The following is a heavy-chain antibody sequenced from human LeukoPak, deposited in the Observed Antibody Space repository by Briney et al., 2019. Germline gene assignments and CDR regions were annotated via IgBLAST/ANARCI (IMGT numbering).Heavy chain of an antibody. CDR3: ARVVSSGPRNYYYYMDV. V-gene: IGHV3-23*01. D-gene: IGHD6-19*01. CDR2: ISGLSGRT. CDR1: GFSFSSYG. J-gene: IGHJ6*03. Sequence: GGSLRLSCATSGFSFSSYGMSWVRQAPGKGLEWVSSISGLSGRTYYADSVKGRFTISRDNSKNTLYLQMNSLRAEDTAVYYCARVVSSGPRNYYYYMDVWGKGTTVTISS.